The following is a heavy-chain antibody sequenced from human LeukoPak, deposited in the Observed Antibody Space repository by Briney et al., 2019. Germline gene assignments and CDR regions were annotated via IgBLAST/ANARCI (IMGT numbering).Heavy chain of an antibody. J-gene: IGHJ4*02. CDR1: GFTFSRYW. CDR2: IKEDGSEN. V-gene: IGHV3-7*01. D-gene: IGHD1-1*01. CDR3: ARQRYSDY. Sequence: PGGSLRLSCAASGFTFSRYWMTWVRQAPGKGLEWVANIKEDGSENFYVESVKGRFTISRDNAKNSLYLQLNSLRAEDTAVYFCARQRYSDYWGQGTLVTVSS.